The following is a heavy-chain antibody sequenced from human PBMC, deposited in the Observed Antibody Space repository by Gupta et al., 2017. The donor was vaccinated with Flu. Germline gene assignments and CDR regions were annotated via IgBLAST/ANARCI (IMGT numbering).Heavy chain of an antibody. V-gene: IGHV3-23*01. J-gene: IGHJ4*02. CDR3: AKDRSGNPAIDY. D-gene: IGHD6-13*01. Sequence: VKLLESGGALVQPGGSLRRSCAADALTFGDYAMTWVRQAPGKGLEWVSTVGAGGDRTYYADSVMGRFTISRDNSKNTVYLQMNSLRGDDTAVYYCAKDRSGNPAIDYWGQGTLVTVSA. CDR1: ALTFGDYA. CDR2: VGAGGDRT.